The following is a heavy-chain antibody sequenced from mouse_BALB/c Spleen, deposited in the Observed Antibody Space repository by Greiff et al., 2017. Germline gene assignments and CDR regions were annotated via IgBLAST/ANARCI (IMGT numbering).Heavy chain of an antibody. V-gene: IGHV7-3*02. CDR1: GFTFTDYY. Sequence: DVHLVESGGGLVQPGGSLRLSCATSGFTFTDYYMSWVRQPPGKALEWLGFIRNKANGYTTEYSASVKGRFTISRDNSQSILYLQMNTLRAEDSATYYCARDGNYYGSSPWFAYWGQGTLVTVSA. CDR2: IRNKANGYTT. D-gene: IGHD1-1*01. J-gene: IGHJ3*01. CDR3: ARDGNYYGSSPWFAY.